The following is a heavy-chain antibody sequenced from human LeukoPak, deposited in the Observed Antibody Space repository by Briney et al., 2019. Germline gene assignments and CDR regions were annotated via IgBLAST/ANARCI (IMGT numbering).Heavy chain of an antibody. V-gene: IGHV4-34*01. CDR2: INHSGST. D-gene: IGHD6-13*01. Sequence: SETLSLTCAVYGGSFSGYYWSWIRQPPGKGLEWIGEINHSGSTNYNPSLKSRVTISVDTSKNQFSLKLSSVTAADTAVYYCAGGRIAAAGPRRGYYYYGMDVWGQGTTVTVSS. J-gene: IGHJ6*02. CDR1: GGSFSGYY. CDR3: AGGRIAAAGPRRGYYYYGMDV.